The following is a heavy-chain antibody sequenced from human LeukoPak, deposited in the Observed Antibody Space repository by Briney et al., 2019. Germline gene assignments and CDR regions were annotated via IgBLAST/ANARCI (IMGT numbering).Heavy chain of an antibody. CDR2: IYQSGST. J-gene: IGHJ4*02. Sequence: PSETLSLTCAVSAYSISSGFYWGWTRQPPGKGLEWSGNIYQSGSTYYNPSLKSGVTISVDTSNNQFSLKLSSVTTADTAVYYCARHGLSGSGYSQFDYWGQGTLVTVSS. CDR3: ARHGLSGSGYSQFDY. V-gene: IGHV4-38-2*01. CDR1: AYSISSGFY. D-gene: IGHD3-22*01.